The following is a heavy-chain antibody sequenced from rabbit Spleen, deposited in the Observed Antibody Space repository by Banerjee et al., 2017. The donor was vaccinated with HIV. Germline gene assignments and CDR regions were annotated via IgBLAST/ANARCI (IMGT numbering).Heavy chain of an antibody. CDR3: ARDLARYVGYGYATL. Sequence: QEQLEESGGDLVKPEGSLTLTCTASGFSFSSSYYMYWVRQAPGKGLEWIGYIDPVFGDTDYATWVNGRFTISSHNAQNTLYLQLNSLTAADTATYFCARDLARYVGYGYATLWGQGTLVTVS. D-gene: IGHD6-1*01. CDR1: GFSFSSSYY. V-gene: IGHV1S45*01. J-gene: IGHJ3*01. CDR2: IDPVFGDT.